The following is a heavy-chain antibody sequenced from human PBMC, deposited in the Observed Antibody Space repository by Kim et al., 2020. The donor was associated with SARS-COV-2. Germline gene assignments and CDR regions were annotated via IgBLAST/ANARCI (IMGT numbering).Heavy chain of an antibody. D-gene: IGHD2-15*01. CDR3: ARDPGAYCSGCPRY. CDR2: IYYTGST. CDR1: GASVNSGSYY. Sequence: SETLSLTCTVSGASVNSGSYYWTWIRQPPGKGLEWVGYIYYTGSTNYNPSLKSRVTISVDTSQNQFSLKLTSVTAADTAVYYCARDPGAYCSGCPRYWGQGTLVTVSS. V-gene: IGHV4-61*01. J-gene: IGHJ4*02.